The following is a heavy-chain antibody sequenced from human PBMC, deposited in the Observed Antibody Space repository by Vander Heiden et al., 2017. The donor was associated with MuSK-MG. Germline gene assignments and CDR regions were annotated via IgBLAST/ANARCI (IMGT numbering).Heavy chain of an antibody. D-gene: IGHD3-9*01. Sequence: QVQLVQSGAEVKKPGASVRVSCKTSGYTFTTYAIHWVRQAPGQRLEWMGWINADSGKTKYSQKMQGRVTFTRDTSASTAYMELSSLRSEETAVYYCARAHYDVLTGDSLNWFDPWGQGTLVTVSS. V-gene: IGHV1-3*01. CDR3: ARAHYDVLTGDSLNWFDP. J-gene: IGHJ5*02. CDR2: INADSGKT. CDR1: GYTFTTYA.